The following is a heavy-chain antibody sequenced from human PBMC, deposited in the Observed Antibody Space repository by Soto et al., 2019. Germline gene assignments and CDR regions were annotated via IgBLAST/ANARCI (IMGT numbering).Heavy chain of an antibody. J-gene: IGHJ6*02. D-gene: IGHD1-20*01. Sequence: QLQLQESGPGLVKPSETLSLTCTVSGGSISSSSYYWGWIRQPPGKGLEWIGSIYYSGSTYYNPSLTGRLTISVETPKTRFPLKLSSVTAADTAVYYCATPRGYTWNRHYYYGMDVWGQGTTVTVSS. CDR3: ATPRGYTWNRHYYYGMDV. CDR2: IYYSGST. V-gene: IGHV4-39*01. CDR1: GGSISSSSYY.